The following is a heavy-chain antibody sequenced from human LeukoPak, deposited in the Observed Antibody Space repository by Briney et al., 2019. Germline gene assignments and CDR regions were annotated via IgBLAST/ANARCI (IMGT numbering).Heavy chain of an antibody. CDR2: IYSGGTT. Sequence: GGSLRLSCAASGLTVNSNYMNWVRQAPGKGLQWVSVIYSGGTTYYADSVKGRFTISRDNSKNTLYLQMNSLRAEDMAVYYCARALLVRNGYNYSPNYFDYWGQGTLVTVSS. V-gene: IGHV3-53*01. CDR3: ARALLVRNGYNYSPNYFDY. D-gene: IGHD5-24*01. CDR1: GLTVNSNY. J-gene: IGHJ4*02.